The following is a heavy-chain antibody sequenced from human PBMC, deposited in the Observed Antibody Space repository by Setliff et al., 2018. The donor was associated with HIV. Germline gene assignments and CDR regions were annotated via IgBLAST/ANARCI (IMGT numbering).Heavy chain of an antibody. CDR2: ISYDGSNK. J-gene: IGHJ4*02. D-gene: IGHD6-25*01. V-gene: IGHV3-30-3*02. CDR1: GFTFSYYG. Sequence: GGSLRLSCATSGFTFSYYGMHWVRQAPGKGLEWVAVISYDGSNKYYAASVQGRFTISSDNSNNEVYLQMNSLRAEDTAVYYCVQGGLSSGWGSFWGQGTLVTVSS. CDR3: VQGGLSSGWGSF.